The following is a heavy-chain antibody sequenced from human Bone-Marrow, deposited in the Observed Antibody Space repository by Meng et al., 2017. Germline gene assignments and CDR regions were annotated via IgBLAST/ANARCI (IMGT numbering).Heavy chain of an antibody. CDR3: ARDEDISAAGKLFGDY. J-gene: IGHJ4*02. Sequence: ASVKVSCKASGYTFTSYAMHWVRQAPGQRLEWMGWSNAGNGNTKYSQEFQGRVTITRDTSASTAYMELSRLRSDDTAVYYCARDEDISAAGKLFGDYWGQGTLVTVSS. CDR1: GYTFTSYA. V-gene: IGHV1-3*02. D-gene: IGHD6-13*01. CDR2: SNAGNGNT.